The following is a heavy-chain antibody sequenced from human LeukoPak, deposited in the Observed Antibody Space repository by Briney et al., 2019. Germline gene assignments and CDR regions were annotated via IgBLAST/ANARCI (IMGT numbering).Heavy chain of an antibody. CDR1: GFTFSNYW. D-gene: IGHD5-24*01. CDR3: ARASNPWLQLN. CDR2: IKEDGGEK. V-gene: IGHV3-7*05. Sequence: PGGSPRLSCAASGFTFSNYWMIWVRQAPGKGLEWVANIKEDGGEKRYVDSVKGRFTISRDNAQNSLYLQMNSLRAEDTAVYYCARASNPWLQLNWGQGTLVTVSS. J-gene: IGHJ4*02.